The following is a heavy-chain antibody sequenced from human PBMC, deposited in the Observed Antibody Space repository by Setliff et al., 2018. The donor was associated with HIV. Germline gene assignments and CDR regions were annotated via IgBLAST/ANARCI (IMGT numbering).Heavy chain of an antibody. CDR1: GFNVNGHY. CDR2: INGDGDSR. V-gene: IGHV3-23*01. D-gene: IGHD3-3*01. Sequence: TGGSLRLSCAASGFNVNGHYMAWIRQAPGREMECVAGINGDGDSRYYAESVKGRFTVSRDNSKDTLYLQMNDLRAEDTALYYCGKDYTRTFWEYNWYDVWGQGTLVTVSS. J-gene: IGHJ5*02. CDR3: GKDYTRTFWEYNWYDV.